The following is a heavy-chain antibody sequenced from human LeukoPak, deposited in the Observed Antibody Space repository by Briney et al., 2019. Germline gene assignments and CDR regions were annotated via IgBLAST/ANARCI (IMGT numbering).Heavy chain of an antibody. J-gene: IGHJ4*02. V-gene: IGHV3-30-3*01. D-gene: IGHD3-3*01. CDR2: ISYDGSNK. CDR1: GFTFSSYA. CDR3: AKDGSYDSYYFDY. Sequence: GGSLRLSCAASGFTFSSYAMHWVRQAPGRGLEWVAVISYDGSNKYYADSVKGRFTISRDNSKSTLYLQMNSLRAEDTAVYYCAKDGSYDSYYFDYWGQGTLVTVSS.